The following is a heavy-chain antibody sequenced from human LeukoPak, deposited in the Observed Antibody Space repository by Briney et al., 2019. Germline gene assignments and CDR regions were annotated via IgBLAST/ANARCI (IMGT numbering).Heavy chain of an antibody. CDR1: GYTFTSYG. CDR3: ARSPAYYDFWSGYYGYNWFDP. D-gene: IGHD3-3*01. J-gene: IGHJ5*02. CDR2: ISAYNGNT. Sequence: KVSCKASGYTFTSYGISWVRQAPGQGLEWMGWISAYNGNTNYAQKLQGRATMTTDTSTSTAYMELRSLRSDDTAVYYCARSPAYYDFWSGYYGYNWFDPWGQGTLVTVSS. V-gene: IGHV1-18*01.